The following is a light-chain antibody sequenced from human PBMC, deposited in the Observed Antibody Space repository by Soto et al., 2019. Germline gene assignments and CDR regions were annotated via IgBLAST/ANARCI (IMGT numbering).Light chain of an antibody. CDR3: QQYNNWPPDRT. J-gene: IGKJ1*01. V-gene: IGKV3-15*01. CDR2: GAS. CDR1: QSVSSN. Sequence: EIVMTQSPATLSVSPGERATLSCRASQSVSSNLAWYQQKPCQAPRVLIYGASTRATGIPARFSGSGSGTEFTLTISSLQSEDFAIYFCQQYNNWPPDRTFGQGTKVEIK.